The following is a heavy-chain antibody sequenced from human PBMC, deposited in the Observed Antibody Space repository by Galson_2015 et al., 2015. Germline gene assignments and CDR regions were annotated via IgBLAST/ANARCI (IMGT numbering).Heavy chain of an antibody. CDR3: ARDMEIQQQLNHYYYYGMDV. D-gene: IGHD6-13*01. V-gene: IGHV1-46*01. CDR1: GYTFTSYY. CDR2: INPSGGST. J-gene: IGHJ6*02. Sequence: SVKVSCKASGYTFTSYYMHWVRQAPGQGLEWMGIINPSGGSTSYAQKFQGRVTMTRDTSTSTVYMELSSLRSEDTAVYYCARDMEIQQQLNHYYYYGMDVWGQGTTVTVSS.